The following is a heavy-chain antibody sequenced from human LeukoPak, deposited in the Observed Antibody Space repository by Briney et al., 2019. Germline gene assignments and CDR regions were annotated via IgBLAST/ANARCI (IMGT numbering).Heavy chain of an antibody. CDR2: IYYSGST. J-gene: IGHJ3*02. Sequence: PSETLSLTCTVSGYSISSGYYWSWIRQPPGKGLEWIGYIYYSGSTNYNPSLKSRVTISVDTSKNQFSLKLSSVTAADTAVYYCARVGDGSGYLVAAFDIWGQGTMVTVSS. V-gene: IGHV4-61*01. D-gene: IGHD3-22*01. CDR1: GYSISSGYY. CDR3: ARVGDGSGYLVAAFDI.